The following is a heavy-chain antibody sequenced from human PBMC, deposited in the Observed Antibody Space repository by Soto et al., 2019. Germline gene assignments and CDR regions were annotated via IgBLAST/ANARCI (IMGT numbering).Heavy chain of an antibody. J-gene: IGHJ4*02. D-gene: IGHD3-22*01. Sequence: PGGSLRLSCAASGFTFSSYAMSWVRQAPGKGLEWVSAISGSGGSTYYADSVKGRFTISRDNSKNTLYLQMNSLRAEDTAVYYCAKDKFGVVVVTALDYWGQGTLVTVSS. V-gene: IGHV3-23*01. CDR1: GFTFSSYA. CDR2: ISGSGGST. CDR3: AKDKFGVVVVTALDY.